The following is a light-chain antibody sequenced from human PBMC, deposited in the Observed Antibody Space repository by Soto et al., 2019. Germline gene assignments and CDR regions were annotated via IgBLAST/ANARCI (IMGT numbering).Light chain of an antibody. J-gene: IGLJ3*02. CDR2: EVT. CDR3: TTWDDSLNGRV. CDR1: SSDVGGYNY. V-gene: IGLV2-8*01. Sequence: QSVLTQPPSASGSPGQSVTISCTGTSSDVGGYNYVSWYQHYPGKAPKLVIYEVTKRPSGVPDRFSGSKSGTSASLAISGLRSEDEADFYCTTWDDSLNGRVFGGGTQLTVL.